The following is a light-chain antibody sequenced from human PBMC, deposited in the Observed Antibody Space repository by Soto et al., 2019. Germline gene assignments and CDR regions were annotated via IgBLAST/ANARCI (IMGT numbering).Light chain of an antibody. CDR1: QSVSSSY. V-gene: IGKV3-20*01. CDR3: QQYGSAPYMYT. J-gene: IGKJ2*01. CDR2: GAS. Sequence: EIVLTQSPGTMSLSPGERATLSCRASQSVSSSYLAWYQQKPGQAPRLLIYGASSRATGIPDRFSGSGSGTDFTLTISRLEPEDFAVYDSQQYGSAPYMYTFGQGTKLEIK.